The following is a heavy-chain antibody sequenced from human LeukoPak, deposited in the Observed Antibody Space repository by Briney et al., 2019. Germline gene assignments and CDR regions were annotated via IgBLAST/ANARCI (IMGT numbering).Heavy chain of an antibody. CDR2: IYYSGNT. CDR3: ARVRLVGYDILTGYYSFDY. D-gene: IGHD3-9*01. J-gene: IGHJ4*02. Sequence: SETLSLTCTVSGGSISTYSWSWIRQPPGKGVEWIGDIYYSGNTNYNPSLKSQVTISVDTSKTQFSLKLSSVTAADTAVYYCARVRLVGYDILTGYYSFDYWGQGTLVTVSS. V-gene: IGHV4-59*01. CDR1: GGSISTYS.